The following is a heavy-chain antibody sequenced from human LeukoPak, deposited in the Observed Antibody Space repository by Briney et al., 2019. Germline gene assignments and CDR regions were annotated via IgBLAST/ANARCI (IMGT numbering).Heavy chain of an antibody. CDR2: IYYSGST. CDR1: GASISRYY. CDR3: ASRLYDGFDY. D-gene: IGHD3-22*01. J-gene: IGHJ4*02. Sequence: SETLSLTCTVSGASISRYYWNWIRQPPGKGLEWIGYIYYSGSTNYNPFLKSRVTISVDTSKNQFSLKLSSVTAADTAVYYCASRLYDGFDYWGQETLVTVSS. V-gene: IGHV4-59*08.